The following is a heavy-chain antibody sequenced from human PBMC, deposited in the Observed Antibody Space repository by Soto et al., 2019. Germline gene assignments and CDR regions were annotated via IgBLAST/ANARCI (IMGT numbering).Heavy chain of an antibody. D-gene: IGHD3-3*01. CDR1: DGSISSRSSY. J-gene: IGHJ4*02. Sequence: QLQLQESGPGLVKPSQTLSLTCTVSDGSISSRSSYWGWIRQPPGKGLEWIGSINYSGSTYYNPSLKSRITLSVDTSQNQFSLKLTSVTAADTAVYFCAKTGFWSDYRVADYWGQGTLVTVSS. CDR3: AKTGFWSDYRVADY. CDR2: INYSGST. V-gene: IGHV4-39*01.